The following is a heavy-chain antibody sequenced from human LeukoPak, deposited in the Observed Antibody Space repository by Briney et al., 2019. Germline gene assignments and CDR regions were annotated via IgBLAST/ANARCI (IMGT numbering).Heavy chain of an antibody. V-gene: IGHV1-69*05. CDR2: IIPISGTT. CDR3: ARAPKYVGSGSYYFDY. D-gene: IGHD3-10*01. Sequence: ASVKVSCKTSGGTFSSYAISWVRQAPGQGLEWMGGIIPISGTTNNAQKFQGRVTITRDTSASTAYMELSSLRSEDTAVYYCARAPKYVGSGSYYFDYWGQGTLVTVSS. J-gene: IGHJ4*02. CDR1: GGTFSSYA.